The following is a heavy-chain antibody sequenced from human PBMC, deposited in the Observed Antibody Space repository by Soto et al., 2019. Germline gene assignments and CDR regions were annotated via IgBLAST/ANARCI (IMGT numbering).Heavy chain of an antibody. D-gene: IGHD5-18*01. CDR3: VRAAGTLDTARRNLLDY. J-gene: IGHJ4*02. CDR2: ITPNGGKT. Sequence: GSLRRACAASGFTFSTFAMHWVRQAPGKGLEYVSGITPNGGKTYYADSVKDRFTISRDNSKNTVDLQMVSLRPEDVAVYFCVRAAGTLDTARRNLLDYWGQGTLVTVSS. CDR1: GFTFSTFA. V-gene: IGHV3-64*02.